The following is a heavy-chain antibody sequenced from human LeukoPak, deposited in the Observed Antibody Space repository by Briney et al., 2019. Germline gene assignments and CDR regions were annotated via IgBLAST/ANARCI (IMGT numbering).Heavy chain of an antibody. CDR3: ARELAYYFDY. D-gene: IGHD1-1*01. Sequence: GGTLRLSCAASGFAFGSYAMHWVRQAPGQGLEWASYISSSGTTIFYADSVKGRFTISRDNAKNSLYLQMSSLRAEDTAVYYCARELAYYFDYWGQGTLVTVSS. J-gene: IGHJ4*02. V-gene: IGHV3-48*03. CDR2: ISSSGTTI. CDR1: GFAFGSYA.